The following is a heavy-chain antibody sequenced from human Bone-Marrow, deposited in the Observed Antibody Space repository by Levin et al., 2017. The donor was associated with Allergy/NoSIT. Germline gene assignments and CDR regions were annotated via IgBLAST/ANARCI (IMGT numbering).Heavy chain of an antibody. J-gene: IGHJ6*02. CDR3: AKDRGGDYATYLYGLDV. V-gene: IGHV3-23*01. CDR2: ISFTASTS. Sequence: SCAASGFTFNKYVMSWVRQAPGKGLEWVSAISFTASTSYYADFVKGRFTISRDNSKNTLFLQINSLRADDTAVYFCAKDRGGDYATYLYGLDVWGQGTSVTVSS. D-gene: IGHD4-17*01. CDR1: GFTFNKYV.